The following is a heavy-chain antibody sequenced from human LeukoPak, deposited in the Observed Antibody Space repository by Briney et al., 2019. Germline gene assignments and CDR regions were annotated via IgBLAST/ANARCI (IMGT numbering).Heavy chain of an antibody. CDR3: AKSLSSRGLIIPKTSRYFDY. J-gene: IGHJ4*02. Sequence: VGSLRLSCAASGFTFSSYGMHWVRQAPGKGLECVAFIRYDGSNKYYADSVKGRFTISRDNSKNTLYLQMNSLRAEDTAVYYCAKSLSSRGLIIPKTSRYFDYWGQGTVVTVSS. CDR2: IRYDGSNK. CDR1: GFTFSSYG. D-gene: IGHD3-10*01. V-gene: IGHV3-30*02.